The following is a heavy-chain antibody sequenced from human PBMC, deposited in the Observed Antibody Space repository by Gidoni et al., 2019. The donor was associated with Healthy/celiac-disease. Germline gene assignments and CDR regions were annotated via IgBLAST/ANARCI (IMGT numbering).Heavy chain of an antibody. Sequence: QLQLQESGPGLVKPSETLSLTCTVSGGSISSSSYYWGWIRQPPGKGLEWIGSIYYSGSTYYNPSLKSRVTISVDTSKNQFFLKLSSVTAADTAVYYCARHVEDLEHRFKRKSPLYYFDYWGQGTLVTVSS. V-gene: IGHV4-39*01. CDR1: GGSISSSSYY. CDR2: IYYSGST. D-gene: IGHD3-3*01. CDR3: ARHVEDLEHRFKRKSPLYYFDY. J-gene: IGHJ4*02.